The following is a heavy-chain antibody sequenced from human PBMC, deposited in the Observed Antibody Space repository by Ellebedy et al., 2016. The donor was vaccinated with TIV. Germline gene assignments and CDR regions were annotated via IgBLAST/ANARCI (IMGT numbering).Heavy chain of an antibody. D-gene: IGHD2-8*01. J-gene: IGHJ4*02. CDR1: GFTFSSYS. Sequence: GESLKISCAASGFTFSSYSMNWVRQAPGKGLEWVSGISGSGGNTYYADSVKGRFTISRDNSKNTLFLQMNSLRAEDTAVYYCAKGRRMVYSTGGLDYWGQGTLVTVSS. CDR3: AKGRRMVYSTGGLDY. CDR2: ISGSGGNT. V-gene: IGHV3-23*01.